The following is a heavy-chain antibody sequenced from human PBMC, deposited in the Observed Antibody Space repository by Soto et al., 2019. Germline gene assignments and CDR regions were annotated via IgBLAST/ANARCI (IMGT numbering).Heavy chain of an antibody. CDR2: IIPIFGTA. J-gene: IGHJ5*02. V-gene: IGHV1-69*12. CDR3: ARGPSHIVGATTGWFDP. Sequence: QVQLVQSGAEVKKPGSSVKVSCKASGGTFSSYAISWVRQAPGQGLEWMGGIIPIFGTANYAQKFQGRVTITADESTSTAYMELSSLRSEDTAVYYCARGPSHIVGATTGWFDPWGQGTLVTVSS. CDR1: GGTFSSYA. D-gene: IGHD1-26*01.